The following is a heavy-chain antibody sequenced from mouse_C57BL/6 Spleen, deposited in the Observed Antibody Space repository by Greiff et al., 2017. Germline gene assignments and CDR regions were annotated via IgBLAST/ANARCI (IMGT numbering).Heavy chain of an antibody. D-gene: IGHD3-2*02. Sequence: VQLKESVAELVRPGASVKLSCTASGFNIKDTYMHWVKQRPEQGLEWIGRIDPANGNTKYAPKFQGKATITADTSSNTAYLQLSSLTSEDTAIYYCARSAAQALYAMDYWGQGTSVTVSS. J-gene: IGHJ4*01. V-gene: IGHV14-3*01. CDR1: GFNIKDTY. CDR3: ARSAAQALYAMDY. CDR2: IDPANGNT.